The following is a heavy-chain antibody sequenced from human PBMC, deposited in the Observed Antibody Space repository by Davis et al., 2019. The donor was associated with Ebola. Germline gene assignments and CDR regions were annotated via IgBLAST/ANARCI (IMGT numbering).Heavy chain of an antibody. CDR2: IKHDGSEK. J-gene: IGHJ4*02. D-gene: IGHD1-7*01. CDR1: GFIFRNYV. Sequence: GESLKISCETSGFIFRNYVMSWVRQAPGKGLEWVANIKHDGSEKYYVGSVKGRFTISRDNSKNTLYLQMNSLRAEDTAVYYCAKVELRGYWGQGTLVTVSS. V-gene: IGHV3-7*01. CDR3: AKVELRGY.